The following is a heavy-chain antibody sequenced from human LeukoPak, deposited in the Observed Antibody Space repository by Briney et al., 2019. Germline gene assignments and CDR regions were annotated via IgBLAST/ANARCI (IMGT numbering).Heavy chain of an antibody. Sequence: SETLSLTCTVSGGSISSSSYYWGWIRQPPGNGLEWIGSIYYSGSTYYNPSLKSRVTISVDTSKNQFSLKLSSVTAADTAVYYCARPRSDYYDSSGYYYGWFDPWGQGTLVTVSS. D-gene: IGHD3-22*01. CDR3: ARPRSDYYDSSGYYYGWFDP. V-gene: IGHV4-39*01. CDR2: IYYSGST. J-gene: IGHJ5*02. CDR1: GGSISSSSYY.